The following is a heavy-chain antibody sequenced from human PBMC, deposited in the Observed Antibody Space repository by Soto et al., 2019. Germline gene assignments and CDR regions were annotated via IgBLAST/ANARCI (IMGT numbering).Heavy chain of an antibody. D-gene: IGHD4-17*01. J-gene: IGHJ4*02. CDR2: IYYSGRS. CDR1: GGSITSSSYY. CDR3: ARQRTTVVTQAYFDH. Sequence: SETLSLTCTVSGGSITSSSYYWGWIRQPPGKGLEWSGGIYYSGRSYYNPSLKSRVTMSVDTSKNQFSLTLNSVTAADAAVYYCARQRTTVVTQAYFDHWGQGTLVTVSS. V-gene: IGHV4-39*01.